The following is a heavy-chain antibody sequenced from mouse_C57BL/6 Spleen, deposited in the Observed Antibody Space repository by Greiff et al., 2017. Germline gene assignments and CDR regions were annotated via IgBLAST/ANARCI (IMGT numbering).Heavy chain of an antibody. Sequence: EVMLVESEGGLVQPGSSMKLSCTASGFTFSDYYMAWVRQVPEKGLEWVANINYDGSSTYYLDSLKSRFIISRYNAKNILYLQMSSLKSEDTATYYCARVDYYGTPYAMDYWGQGTSVTVSS. D-gene: IGHD1-1*01. J-gene: IGHJ4*01. V-gene: IGHV5-16*01. CDR1: GFTFSDYY. CDR3: ARVDYYGTPYAMDY. CDR2: INYDGSST.